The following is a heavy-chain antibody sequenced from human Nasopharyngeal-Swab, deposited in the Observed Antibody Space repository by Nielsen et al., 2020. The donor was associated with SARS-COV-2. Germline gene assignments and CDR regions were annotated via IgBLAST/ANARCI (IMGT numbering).Heavy chain of an antibody. Sequence: GESLKISCAASGFTFSSYSMNWVRQAPGKGLEWVSSISSSSSYIYYADSVKGRFTISRDNAKNSLYLQMNSLRAEETAVYYCARKSEGRGGNFDYWGQGTLVTVSS. V-gene: IGHV3-21*01. CDR3: ARKSEGRGGNFDY. CDR2: ISSSSSYI. J-gene: IGHJ4*02. CDR1: GFTFSSYS. D-gene: IGHD3-16*01.